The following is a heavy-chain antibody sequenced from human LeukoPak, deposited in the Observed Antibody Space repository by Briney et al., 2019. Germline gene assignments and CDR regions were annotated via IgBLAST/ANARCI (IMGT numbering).Heavy chain of an antibody. Sequence: PGGSLRLSCAASGFTVSSYAMSWVRQAPGMGLQLVSAIDIGGGSTYSADSVKGRFTISRDNSKNTLYLQMNSLRAEDTAVYYCAKDFDYWGQGTLVTVSS. V-gene: IGHV3-23*01. CDR2: IDIGGGST. CDR1: GFTVSSYA. CDR3: AKDFDY. J-gene: IGHJ4*02.